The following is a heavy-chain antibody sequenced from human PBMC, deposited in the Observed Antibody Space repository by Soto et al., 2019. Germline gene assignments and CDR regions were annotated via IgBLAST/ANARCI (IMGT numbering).Heavy chain of an antibody. CDR3: ARDVKKESSGYYGLNWFDP. Sequence: QVQLQESGPGLVKPSQTLSLTCTVSGGSISSGGYYWSWIRQHPGKGLEWIGYIYYSGSTYYNPSLKSRVTISVDPSKIPFSLKLSSVAAADTAVYYCARDVKKESSGYYGLNWFDPWGQGTLVTVSS. CDR1: GGSISSGGYY. J-gene: IGHJ5*02. V-gene: IGHV4-31*03. CDR2: IYYSGST. D-gene: IGHD3-22*01.